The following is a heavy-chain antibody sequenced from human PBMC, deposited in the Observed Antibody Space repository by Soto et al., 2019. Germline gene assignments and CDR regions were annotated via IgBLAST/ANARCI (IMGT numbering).Heavy chain of an antibody. CDR2: INPNSGGT. CDR3: ARDPYCSGGSCSNFDY. D-gene: IGHD2-15*01. J-gene: IGHJ4*02. CDR1: CYTFTSYY. V-gene: IGHV1-2*02. Sequence: SEEVSFKASCYTFTSYYMHWVRQAPGQGLEWMGWINPNSGGTNYAQKFQGRVTMTRDTSISTAYMELSRLRSDDTAVYYCARDPYCSGGSCSNFDYWGQGTLVTVSS.